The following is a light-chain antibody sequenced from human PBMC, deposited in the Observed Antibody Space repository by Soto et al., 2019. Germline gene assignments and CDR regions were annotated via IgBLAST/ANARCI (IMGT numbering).Light chain of an antibody. CDR3: SSHAGSNNPFV. CDR2: EVD. Sequence: QSALTQPPSASGSPGQSVTISCIGNGREVGGYNCVSWYQQHPVKPPKLMIFEVDKRPSGVPDRFSGSKSGNTASLTVSGLQAEDEADYYCSSHAGSNNPFVFGTGTKVTVL. V-gene: IGLV2-8*01. J-gene: IGLJ1*01. CDR1: GREVGGYNC.